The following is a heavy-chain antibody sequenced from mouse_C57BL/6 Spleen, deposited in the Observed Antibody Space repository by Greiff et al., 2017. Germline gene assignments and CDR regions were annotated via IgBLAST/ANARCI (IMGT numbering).Heavy chain of an antibody. Sequence: QVQLKQSGAELARPGASVTLSCKASGYTFTDYEMHWVKQTPVHGLEWIGAIDPETGGTAYNQKFKGKAILTADKSSSTAYMELRSLTSEDSAVYYCTRAVNFDVWGTGTTVTVSS. J-gene: IGHJ1*03. CDR3: TRAVNFDV. CDR1: GYTFTDYE. CDR2: IDPETGGT. V-gene: IGHV1-15*01.